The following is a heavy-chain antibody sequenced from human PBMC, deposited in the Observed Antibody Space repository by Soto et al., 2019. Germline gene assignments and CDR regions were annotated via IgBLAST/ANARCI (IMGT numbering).Heavy chain of an antibody. CDR1: GFTFSNAW. V-gene: IGHV3-15*07. D-gene: IGHD3-22*01. Sequence: EVQLVESGGGLVKPGGSLRLSCAASGFTFSNAWMNWVRQAPGKGLEWVGRIKSKTDGGTTDYAAPVKGRFTISRDDSKNTLYLQMNSLKTEDTAVYYCTTSYYYDSSGYYPGYFDYWGQGTLVTVSS. CDR3: TTSYYYDSSGYYPGYFDY. J-gene: IGHJ4*02. CDR2: IKSKTDGGTT.